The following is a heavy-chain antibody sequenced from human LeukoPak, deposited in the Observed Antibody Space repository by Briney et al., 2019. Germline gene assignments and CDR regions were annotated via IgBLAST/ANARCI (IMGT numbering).Heavy chain of an antibody. D-gene: IGHD1-26*01. J-gene: IGHJ4*02. CDR1: GFTFSSYA. CDR3: AKDGHDSGSPDLAGY. V-gene: IGHV3-23*01. Sequence: PGGSLRLSCAASGFTFSSYAMSWVRQAPGKGLEWVSAISGSGGSTYYADSVKGRFTISRDNSKNTLYLQMNSLRAEDTAVDYCAKDGHDSGSPDLAGYWGQGTLVTVSS. CDR2: ISGSGGST.